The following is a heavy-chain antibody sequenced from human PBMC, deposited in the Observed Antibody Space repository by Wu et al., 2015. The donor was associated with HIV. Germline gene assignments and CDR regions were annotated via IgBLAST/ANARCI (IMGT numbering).Heavy chain of an antibody. CDR2: INPNSGGT. CDR1: GSTFIGYY. J-gene: IGHJ4*02. D-gene: IGHD2-2*01. V-gene: IGHV1-2*02. CDR3: AKVVAPAVATYYFDY. Sequence: QVQLVQSGAEVKKPGASVKISCKASGSTFIGYYMYWVRQAPGQGLEWMGWINPNSGGTNYAQKFQGRVTMTRDTSISTVYMELSRLRSDDTAVYYCAKVVAPAVATYYFDYWGQGTLVTVSS.